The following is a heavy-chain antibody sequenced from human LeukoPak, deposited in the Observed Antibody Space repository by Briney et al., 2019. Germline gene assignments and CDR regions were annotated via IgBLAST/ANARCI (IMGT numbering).Heavy chain of an antibody. J-gene: IGHJ3*02. CDR3: ARKEFGSSSWGSRDAFDI. Sequence: SVKVSCKASGGTFSSYAISWVRHAPGQGLEWMGRIIPILGIANYAQKFQGRVTITADKSTSTAYMELSSLRSEDTAVYYCARKEFGSSSWGSRDAFDIWGQGTMVTVSS. D-gene: IGHD6-13*01. CDR1: GGTFSSYA. V-gene: IGHV1-69*04. CDR2: IIPILGIA.